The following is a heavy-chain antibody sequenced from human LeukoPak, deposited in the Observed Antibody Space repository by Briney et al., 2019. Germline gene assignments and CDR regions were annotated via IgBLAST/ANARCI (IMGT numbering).Heavy chain of an antibody. J-gene: IGHJ4*02. Sequence: GGSLRLSCAVSGITLSNYGMSWVRQAPGKGLEWVAGISDSAGRTKYADSVKGRFTISRDNPKTTLYLQMNSLRAEDTGGYFFAKRGVVIRVILVGFHKEAYYFDSWGQGALVTVSS. CDR3: AKRGVVIRVILVGFHKEAYYFDS. V-gene: IGHV3-23*01. D-gene: IGHD3-22*01. CDR1: GITLSNYG. CDR2: ISDSAGRT.